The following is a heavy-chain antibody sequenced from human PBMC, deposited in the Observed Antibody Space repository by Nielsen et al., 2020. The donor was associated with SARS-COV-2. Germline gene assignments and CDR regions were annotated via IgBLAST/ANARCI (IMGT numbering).Heavy chain of an antibody. V-gene: IGHV1-46*01. J-gene: IGHJ6*02. CDR3: ARDLNQYDFGMDV. CDR1: GYTFSSNH. Sequence: ASVKVSCKASGYTFSSNHIHWVRQAPGQGLEGMGIINPSGGSSNYAQKFQARVTMTRDSSTGTVYMELSSLKSEDTAVYYCARDLNQYDFGMDVWGQGTTVSVSS. D-gene: IGHD2-8*01. CDR2: INPSGGSS.